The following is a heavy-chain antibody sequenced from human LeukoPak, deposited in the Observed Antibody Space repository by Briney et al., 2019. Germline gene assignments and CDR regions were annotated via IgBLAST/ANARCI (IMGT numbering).Heavy chain of an antibody. D-gene: IGHD5-24*01. J-gene: IGHJ4*02. CDR3: ASSRWLQPFDY. CDR2: ITGSGGNT. CDR1: GFIFSNYA. V-gene: IGHV3-23*01. Sequence: PGGSLRLSCAASGFIFSNYAMGWGRQAPGKGLEWVSSITGSGGNTYYADSVKGRFTISRHNSKNTLYLQMNSLRAEDTAVYYCASSRWLQPFDYWGQGTLVTVSS.